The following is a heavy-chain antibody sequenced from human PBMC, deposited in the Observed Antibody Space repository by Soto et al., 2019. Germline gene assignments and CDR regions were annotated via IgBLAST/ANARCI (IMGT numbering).Heavy chain of an antibody. CDR3: VKDIHCLGIWSFDL. CDR1: GFTFSSFG. V-gene: IGHV3-30*18. CDR2: ISYDGSDT. J-gene: IGHJ2*01. Sequence: EQLAESGGGVVQSGRSLRLSCEASGFTFSSFGMHWVRQAPGKGLGWVAVISYDGSDTYFADSVKGRFTISRDNSKNIVYLQMNSLRVEDTGVYYCVKDIHCLGIWSFDLWGRGSLVSVSS. D-gene: IGHD3-16*01.